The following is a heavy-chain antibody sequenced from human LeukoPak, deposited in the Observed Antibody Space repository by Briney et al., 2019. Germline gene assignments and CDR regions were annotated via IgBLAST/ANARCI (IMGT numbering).Heavy chain of an antibody. CDR1: GGTFSSYA. D-gene: IGHD5-18*01. CDR2: IIPIFGTA. CDR3: ASGYSYGSYFDH. Sequence: SVKVSCKASGGTFSSYAISWVRQAPGQGLEWMGGIIPIFGTANYAQKFQGRVTITTDESTSTAYMELSSLRSEDTAVYYCASGYSYGSYFDHWGQGTLVTVSS. V-gene: IGHV1-69*05. J-gene: IGHJ4*02.